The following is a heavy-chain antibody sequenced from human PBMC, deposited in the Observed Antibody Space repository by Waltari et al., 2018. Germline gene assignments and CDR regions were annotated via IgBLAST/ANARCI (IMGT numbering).Heavy chain of an antibody. V-gene: IGHV3-21*01. CDR1: GFTFSTYS. CDR2: IRDSGSDI. J-gene: IGHJ4*02. D-gene: IGHD4-17*01. Sequence: EVQLVESGGGLVKPGGSLTLSCAASGFTFSTYSMTWVRQAPGKGLGWVSYIRDSGSDIDYADSVKGRFTISRDNAKNSLYLQMNSLRAEDTAVYYCARVGRDYGHRGDFDYWGQGTLVTVSS. CDR3: ARVGRDYGHRGDFDY.